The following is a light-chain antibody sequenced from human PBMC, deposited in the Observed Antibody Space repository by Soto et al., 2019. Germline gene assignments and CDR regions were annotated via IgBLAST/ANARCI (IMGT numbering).Light chain of an antibody. V-gene: IGKV3-11*01. CDR2: DAS. J-gene: IGKJ4*01. CDR1: QSVSSY. Sequence: EIVLTQSPATLSLSPGERATLSCRASQSVSSYLAWYQQKPGQAPRLLIYDASNRATGIPARFSGSGSWTDFTLTISSLEPEDFADYYCQQRSNWPPHPLTFGGGTKVEIK. CDR3: QQRSNWPPHPLT.